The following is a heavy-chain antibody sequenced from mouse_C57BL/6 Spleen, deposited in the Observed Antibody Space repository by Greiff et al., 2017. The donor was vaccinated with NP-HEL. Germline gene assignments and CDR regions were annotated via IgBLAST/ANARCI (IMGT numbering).Heavy chain of an antibody. CDR3: ARRADYYGSSYGAMDY. J-gene: IGHJ4*01. CDR2: INPNNGGT. CDR1: GYTFTDYN. D-gene: IGHD1-1*01. Sequence: EVQLQQSGPELVKPGASVKMSCKASGYTFTDYNMHWVKQSHGKSLEWIGYINPNNGGTSYNQKFKGKATLTVNKSSSTAYMELRSLTSEDSAVYYCARRADYYGSSYGAMDYWGQGTSVTVSS. V-gene: IGHV1-22*01.